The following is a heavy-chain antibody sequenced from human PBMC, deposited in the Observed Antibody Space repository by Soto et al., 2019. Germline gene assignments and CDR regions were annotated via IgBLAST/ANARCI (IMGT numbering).Heavy chain of an antibody. J-gene: IGHJ4*02. CDR3: ARGRWLQFD. V-gene: IGHV3-7*05. Sequence: EVQLVESGGGLVQPGGSLRLSCAASGLTFSSYWMSWVRQTPGKGLEWVANMKEDGSEKYYVDSVKGRFTISRDNAKSSLYLQMNGLRAEDTAVYYCARGRWLQFDRGQGTLVTVSS. CDR1: GLTFSSYW. D-gene: IGHD5-12*01. CDR2: MKEDGSEK.